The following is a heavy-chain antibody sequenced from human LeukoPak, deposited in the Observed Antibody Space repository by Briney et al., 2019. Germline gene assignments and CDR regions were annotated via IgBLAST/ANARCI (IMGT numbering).Heavy chain of an antibody. J-gene: IGHJ6*03. D-gene: IGHD2-15*01. CDR1: GGSISSYY. Sequence: SETLSLTCTVSGGSISSYYWSWIRQPPGKGLEWIGYIYYSGSTNYNPSLKSRVTISVDTSKNQFSLKLSSVTAADTPVYYCARQIVVVVAATGSSYYYYMDVWGKGTTVTVSS. CDR3: ARQIVVVVAATGSSYYYYMDV. CDR2: IYYSGST. V-gene: IGHV4-59*01.